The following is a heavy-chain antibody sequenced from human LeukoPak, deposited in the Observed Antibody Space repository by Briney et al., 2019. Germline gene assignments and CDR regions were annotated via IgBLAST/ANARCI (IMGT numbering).Heavy chain of an antibody. Sequence: EASVKVSCKASGYTFTDYYIHWVRQAPGQGLEWMGGIIPIFGTANYAQKFQGRVTITADESTSTAYMELSSLRSEDTAVYYCARERGCYEGDSYFDYWGQGTLVTVSS. CDR2: IIPIFGTA. J-gene: IGHJ4*02. V-gene: IGHV1-69*13. CDR1: GYTFTDYY. CDR3: ARERGCYEGDSYFDY. D-gene: IGHD2-15*01.